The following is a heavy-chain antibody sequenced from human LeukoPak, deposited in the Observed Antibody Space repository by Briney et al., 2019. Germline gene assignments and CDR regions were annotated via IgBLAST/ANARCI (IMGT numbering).Heavy chain of an antibody. J-gene: IGHJ3*02. D-gene: IGHD3-9*01. CDR2: IYHSGST. CDR1: GYSISSGYF. Sequence: PSETLSLTCTVSGYSISSGYFWGWIRQPPGKGLECIGTIYHSGSTYYNPSLKSRVTISVDTSKNQFSLKLSPVTAADTAVHYCARQNFDWLFGALGAFDIWGQGTMVTVSS. CDR3: ARQNFDWLFGALGAFDI. V-gene: IGHV4-38-2*02.